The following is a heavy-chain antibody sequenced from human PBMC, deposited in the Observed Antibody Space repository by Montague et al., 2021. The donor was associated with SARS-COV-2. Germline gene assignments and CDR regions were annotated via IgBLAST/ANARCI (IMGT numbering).Heavy chain of an antibody. CDR3: ARRGRKLLPVATTIGGFDI. V-gene: IGHV4-39*02. CDR1: GGSMSSNNYY. D-gene: IGHD5-12*01. CDR2: IYDSGST. J-gene: IGHJ3*02. Sequence: SETLSLTCTVSGGSMSSNNYYWDWIRQPPGKGLEWIGSIYDSGSTYYNPSLKSRVTISVDTSKNHFSLKLNSVTAADTAVYYCARRGRKLLPVATTIGGFDIWGQGTMVTVSS.